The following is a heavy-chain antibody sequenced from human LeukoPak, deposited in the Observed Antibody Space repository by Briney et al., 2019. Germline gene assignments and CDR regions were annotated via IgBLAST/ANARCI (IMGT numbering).Heavy chain of an antibody. D-gene: IGHD6-19*01. J-gene: IGHJ4*02. CDR2: IYYSGST. CDR1: GGSFSSYY. V-gene: IGHV4-59*08. Sequence: PSETLSLTCTVSGGSFSSYYWSWIRQPPGKGLEWLGYIYYSGSTSYNPSLKSRVTISVDPSKNQFSLKLSSVTAADTALYYCARVRAVAGRGYLDYWGQGTLVTVSS. CDR3: ARVRAVAGRGYLDY.